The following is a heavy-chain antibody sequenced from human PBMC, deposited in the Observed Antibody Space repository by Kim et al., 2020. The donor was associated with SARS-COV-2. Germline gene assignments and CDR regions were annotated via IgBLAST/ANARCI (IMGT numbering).Heavy chain of an antibody. CDR3: ARGMRRSYHTPYFDY. J-gene: IGHJ4*02. Sequence: SETLSLTCAVYGGSFSGYYWSWIRQPPGKGLEWIGEINHSGSTNYNPSLKSRVTISVDTSKNQFSLKLSSVTAADTAVYYCARGMRRSYHTPYFDYWGQGTLVTVSS. CDR1: GGSFSGYY. D-gene: IGHD1-26*01. CDR2: INHSGST. V-gene: IGHV4-34*01.